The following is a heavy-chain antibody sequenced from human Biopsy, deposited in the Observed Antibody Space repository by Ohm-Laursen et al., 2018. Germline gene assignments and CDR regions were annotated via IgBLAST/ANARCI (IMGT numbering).Heavy chain of an antibody. D-gene: IGHD6-13*01. Sequence: TLSLTCAVYGGSFNGYFWSWIRQPPGKGLEWIGDITQSGSTNYSPSLKSRVTISVDTAKKEFSLSLRSVTAADTAVYYCARVPLPGIGAAYQGRFLYGMDVGGQGTTVSVSS. CDR1: GGSFNGYF. CDR3: ARVPLPGIGAAYQGRFLYGMDV. V-gene: IGHV4-34*01. J-gene: IGHJ6*02. CDR2: ITQSGST.